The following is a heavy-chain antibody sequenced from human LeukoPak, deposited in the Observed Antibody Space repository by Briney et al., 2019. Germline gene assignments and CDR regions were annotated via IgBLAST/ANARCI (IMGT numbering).Heavy chain of an antibody. CDR3: ARERTYYDSSGYSGWFDP. D-gene: IGHD3-22*01. J-gene: IGHJ5*02. Sequence: SETLSLTCAVYGGSFSGYYWSWIRQPPGKGLEWIGEINHSGSTNYNPSLKSRVTISVDTSKNQFSLKLSSVTAADTAVYYCARERTYYDSSGYSGWFDPWGQGTLVTVSS. CDR1: GGSFSGYY. CDR2: INHSGST. V-gene: IGHV4-34*01.